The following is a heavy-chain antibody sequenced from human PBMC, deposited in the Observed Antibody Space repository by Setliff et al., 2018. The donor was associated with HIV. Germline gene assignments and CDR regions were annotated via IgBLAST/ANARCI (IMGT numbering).Heavy chain of an antibody. V-gene: IGHV3-30*02. CDR2: VRHDGDVQ. J-gene: IGHJ4*02. CDR3: ARDFSWATDS. CDR1: GFTISSYH. D-gene: IGHD2-15*01. Sequence: GGSLRLSCAASGFTISSYHIHWVRQAPGKGLEWVAFVRHDGDVQIYADSVKGQFTASRDNPKNTVSLQLNSLRIEDTAVYYCARDFSWATDSWGQGTLVTVSS.